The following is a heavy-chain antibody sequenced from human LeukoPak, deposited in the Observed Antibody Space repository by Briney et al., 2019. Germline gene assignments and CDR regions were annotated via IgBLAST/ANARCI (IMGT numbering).Heavy chain of an antibody. Sequence: SQTLSLTCAISGDSVSSNSAAWNWIRQYPSRGLEWLGRTYYRSKWYNDYAVSVKSRITINPDTSKNQVSLQLNSVTPEDAAVYYCAREEAGSYAFAYWGQGTLVTVSS. D-gene: IGHD5-18*01. J-gene: IGHJ4*02. V-gene: IGHV6-1*01. CDR2: TYYRSKWYN. CDR3: AREEAGSYAFAY. CDR1: GDSVSSNSAA.